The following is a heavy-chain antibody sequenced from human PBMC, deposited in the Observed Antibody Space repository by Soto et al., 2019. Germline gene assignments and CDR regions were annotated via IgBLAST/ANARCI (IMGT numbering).Heavy chain of an antibody. J-gene: IGHJ4*02. V-gene: IGHV3-15*01. D-gene: IGHD6-19*01. CDR1: GFSFSNAW. Sequence: EVQLVESGGGLVKPGGSLRLSCAASGFSFSNAWMGWVRQAPGKGLEWIGRIKTKTYGGTPDYAAPVKGRFTISRDDSENTLYLQMNSLKTEDTAVYYCTIDIGSGWYEPVPDYWGQGTLVTVSS. CDR3: TIDIGSGWYEPVPDY. CDR2: IKTKTYGGTP.